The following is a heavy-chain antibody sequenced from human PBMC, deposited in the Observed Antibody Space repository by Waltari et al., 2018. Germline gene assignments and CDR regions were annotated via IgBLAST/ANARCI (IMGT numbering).Heavy chain of an antibody. Sequence: QVQLVQSGAEVKKPGSSVKVSCKASGGTFSSYAISWVRQAPGQGLEWMGGIIPIVGTANYAQKCQGRVTITADESTSTAYMELSSLRSEDTAVYYCARGYKIVVVPAAIPNNWFDPWGQGTLVTVSS. J-gene: IGHJ5*02. CDR1: GGTFSSYA. CDR3: ARGYKIVVVPAAIPNNWFDP. D-gene: IGHD2-2*02. CDR2: IIPIVGTA. V-gene: IGHV1-69*12.